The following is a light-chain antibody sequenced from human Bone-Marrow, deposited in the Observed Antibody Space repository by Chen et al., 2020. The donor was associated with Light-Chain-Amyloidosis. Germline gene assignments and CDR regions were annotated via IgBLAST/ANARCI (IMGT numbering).Light chain of an antibody. Sequence: QSVLTQPPSMSAAPGQMFTISYSGGNFNIGTYYVSWYQQFPGYAPKLLIYDNHKRTSGIPDRFSGSKSCTYATLGIAGLQTGDEADYYCGTWDISLSGFYVFGTGTTVTVL. V-gene: IGLV1-51*01. CDR2: DNH. CDR1: NFNIGTYY. J-gene: IGLJ1*01. CDR3: GTWDISLSGFYV.